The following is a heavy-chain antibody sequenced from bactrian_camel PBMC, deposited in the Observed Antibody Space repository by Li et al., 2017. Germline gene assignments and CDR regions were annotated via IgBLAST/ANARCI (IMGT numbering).Heavy chain of an antibody. CDR2: IGSDGST. CDR1: GYTYSNSR. Sequence: HVQLVESGGGSVQAGGSLRLSCAASGYTYSNSRYRMGWFRQAPGKEREGVAAIGSDGSTSYADSVKGRFTISKDNAENTVYLQMNSLKPEDTAVYYCAAEAPSLWVGSACWGQGTQVTVS. CDR3: AAEAPSLWVGSAC. J-gene: IGHJ4*01. D-gene: IGHD5*01. V-gene: IGHV3S53*01.